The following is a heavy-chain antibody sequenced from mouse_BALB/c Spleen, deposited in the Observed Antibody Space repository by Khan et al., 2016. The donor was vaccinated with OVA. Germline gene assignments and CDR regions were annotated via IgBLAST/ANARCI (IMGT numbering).Heavy chain of an antibody. CDR3: ARNFLYYYGSSPFAY. V-gene: IGHV9-2-1*01. D-gene: IGHD1-1*01. J-gene: IGHJ3*01. Sequence: QIQLVQSGPELKKPGETVKISCKASGYTFTDYSMHWVKQAPGKGLKWMGWINTETGEPTYADDFKGRFAFSLDTSASTAYLQSNNLKNDDTTTYFCARNFLYYYGSSPFAYWGQGTLVTVSA. CDR1: GYTFTDYS. CDR2: INTETGEP.